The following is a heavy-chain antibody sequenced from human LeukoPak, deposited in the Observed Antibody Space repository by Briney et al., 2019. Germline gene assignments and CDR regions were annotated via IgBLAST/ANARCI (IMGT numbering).Heavy chain of an antibody. V-gene: IGHV1-69*05. CDR1: GGTFSIYA. CDR2: IIPIFGPA. CDR3: ARTRDCYNLGVFDY. J-gene: IGHJ4*02. Sequence: GSSVNVSSKASGGTFSIYAISWVRQAPGQGLEWMGGIIPIFGPANYAQKFQGRVTITTDESTSTAYMELSSLRSEDTAVYYCARTRDCYNLGVFDYWGQGTLVTVSS. D-gene: IGHD5-24*01.